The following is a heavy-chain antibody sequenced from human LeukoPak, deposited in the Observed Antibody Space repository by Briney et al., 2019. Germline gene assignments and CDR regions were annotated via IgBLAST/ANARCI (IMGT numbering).Heavy chain of an antibody. J-gene: IGHJ4*02. CDR3: ARAGSNRHYVY. V-gene: IGHV3-7*01. Sequence: GGSLRLSCAASGFTFSGFWMSWVRQTPRKGLEWVANIKQDGSERYYVDSVKGRFTISRDNAKNSLSLQMNSLRVEDTAVYYCARAGSNRHYVYWGQGTLVTVSS. CDR1: GFTFSGFW. D-gene: IGHD3-16*02. CDR2: IKQDGSER.